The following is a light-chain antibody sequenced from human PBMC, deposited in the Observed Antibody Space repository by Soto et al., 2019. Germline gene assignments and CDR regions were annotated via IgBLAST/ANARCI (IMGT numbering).Light chain of an antibody. CDR2: GAF. J-gene: IGKJ5*01. CDR3: QQYGRSPRT. Sequence: EIVLTKSPGTLSLSPGERATLSCRASQSVSSSYLAWYQQKPVQAPRLLVYGAFIRATGIPDRFSGSGSGIDFALTISRLEPEDFAVYYCQQYGRSPRTFGKGTRLEIK. CDR1: QSVSSSY. V-gene: IGKV3-20*01.